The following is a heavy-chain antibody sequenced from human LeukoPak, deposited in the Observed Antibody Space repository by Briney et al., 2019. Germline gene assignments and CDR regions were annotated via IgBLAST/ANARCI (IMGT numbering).Heavy chain of an antibody. Sequence: GGSLRLSCAASGFTFSNYAMSWVGQAPGKGLEWVSAITGSGGSTYYADSVKGRFTISRDNSKNTLYLHMNSLRAEDTAVYYCAKGPFNWNDPYYFHYWGRGTLVTVSS. J-gene: IGHJ4*02. D-gene: IGHD1-20*01. CDR3: AKGPFNWNDPYYFHY. CDR1: GFTFSNYA. V-gene: IGHV3-23*01. CDR2: ITGSGGST.